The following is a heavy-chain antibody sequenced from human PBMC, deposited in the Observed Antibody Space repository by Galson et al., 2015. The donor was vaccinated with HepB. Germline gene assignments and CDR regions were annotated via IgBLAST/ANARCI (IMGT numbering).Heavy chain of an antibody. J-gene: IGHJ4*02. CDR1: GLTFDKYG. V-gene: IGHV3-30*18. D-gene: IGHD3/OR15-3a*01. CDR3: AKGRSVTWTGEPEYDF. CDR2: ISYSGNNK. Sequence: SLRLSCAASGLTFDKYGIHWVRRAPGKGLEWVAFISYSGNNKHYSGSVKGRFTISRDNSKNRLYLQMSSLTTEDTAIYYCAKGRSVTWTGEPEYDFWGQGTLVTVSS.